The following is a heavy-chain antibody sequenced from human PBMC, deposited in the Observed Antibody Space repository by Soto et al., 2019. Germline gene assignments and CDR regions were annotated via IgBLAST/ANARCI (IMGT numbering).Heavy chain of an antibody. V-gene: IGHV4-30-4*01. CDR3: ARGPSGDKVDP. CDR1: GGSISTVDYW. CDR2: IYDGGRT. J-gene: IGHJ5*02. D-gene: IGHD7-27*01. Sequence: QVQLQESGPGLVKPSQTLSLTCTVSGGSISTVDYWWGWIRQSPDMGLEWIGHIYDGGRTYNNPSLESRVTMSVDTSKSQLSLTLSSVSAADTAVYYCARGPSGDKVDPWGQGTLVTVSS.